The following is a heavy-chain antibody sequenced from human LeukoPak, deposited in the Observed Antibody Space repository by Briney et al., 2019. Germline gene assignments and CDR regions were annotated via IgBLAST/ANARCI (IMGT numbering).Heavy chain of an antibody. Sequence: GGSLRLSCAASGFTFSSYAMSWVRQAPGKGLEWVSAISGSGGSTYYADSVKGRFTISRDNSKNTLYLQMNSLRAEDTAVYYCAKGGDGYNYQRNYFDYWGQGTLVTVSS. D-gene: IGHD5-24*01. CDR2: ISGSGGST. V-gene: IGHV3-23*01. CDR1: GFTFSSYA. J-gene: IGHJ4*02. CDR3: AKGGDGYNYQRNYFDY.